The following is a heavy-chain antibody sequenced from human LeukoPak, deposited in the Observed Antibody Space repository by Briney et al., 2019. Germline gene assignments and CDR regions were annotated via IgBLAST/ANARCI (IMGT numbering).Heavy chain of an antibody. D-gene: IGHD3-22*01. CDR3: ARDRDSPLDAFDI. Sequence: GGSLRLSCAASGFTFSSYWMSWVRQAPGKGLEWVANIKQDGSEKYYVDSVKGRFTISRDNSKNTLYLQMNSLRAEDTAVYYCARDRDSPLDAFDIWGQGTMVTVSS. CDR2: IKQDGSEK. J-gene: IGHJ3*02. CDR1: GFTFSSYW. V-gene: IGHV3-7*01.